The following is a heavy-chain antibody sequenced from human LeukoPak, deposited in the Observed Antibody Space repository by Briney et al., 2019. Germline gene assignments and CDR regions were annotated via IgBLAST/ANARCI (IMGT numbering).Heavy chain of an antibody. CDR3: ARDPDYYYGMDV. CDR1: GFTVSSNY. CDR2: IYSGGST. Sequence: GGSLRLSCAASGFTVSSNYVSWVRQAPGKGLEWVSVIYSGGSTYYADSVKGRFTISRDNSKNTLYLQMNSLRAEDTAVYYCARDPDYYYGMDVWGQGTTVTVSS. V-gene: IGHV3-53*01. J-gene: IGHJ6*02.